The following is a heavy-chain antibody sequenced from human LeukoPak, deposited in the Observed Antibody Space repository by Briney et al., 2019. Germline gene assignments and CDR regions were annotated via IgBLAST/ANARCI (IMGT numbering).Heavy chain of an antibody. V-gene: IGHV3-21*01. J-gene: IGHJ4*02. CDR3: ARVKGSGWYDAFDY. CDR1: EFAFSSYS. Sequence: PGGSLRLSCTASEFAFSSYSMNWVRQAPGKGLEWVSSISGTSSYIYYTDSVKGRFTISRDNAKNSLYLQMNSLRAEDTAVYYCARVKGSGWYDAFDYWGQGTLVTVSS. CDR2: ISGTSSYI. D-gene: IGHD6-19*01.